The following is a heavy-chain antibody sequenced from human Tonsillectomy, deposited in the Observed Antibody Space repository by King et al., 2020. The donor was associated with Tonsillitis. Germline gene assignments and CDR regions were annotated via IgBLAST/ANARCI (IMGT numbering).Heavy chain of an antibody. Sequence: QLVQSGAEVKKPGESLKISCQGSGYTFARFWIGWVRQMPGKGLEWMGLIYPGDSDTRYSPSFQGQVTISSDKTNSVAYLQWSSLEASDTAMYFCARLVRSGEPGRGYYRMDVWGKGTSVTVSS. CDR3: ARLVRSGEPGRGYYRMDV. D-gene: IGHD7-27*01. V-gene: IGHV5-51*03. CDR1: GYTFARFW. CDR2: IYPGDSDT. J-gene: IGHJ6*04.